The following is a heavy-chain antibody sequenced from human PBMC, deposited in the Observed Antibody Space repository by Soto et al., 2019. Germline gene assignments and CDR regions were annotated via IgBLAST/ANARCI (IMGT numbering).Heavy chain of an antibody. CDR1: GLTVATNS. CDR3: ATSLSPVAGRPLHN. J-gene: IGHJ4*02. Sequence: GGSLRLSCEASGLTVATNSFIWVRQAPGKGPEWVSVIYSGGNSYYADSARGRFSVSRDSSKNTLYLQISSLRAGETAMYYCATSLSPVAGRPLHNWGQGTLVTVSS. V-gene: IGHV3-53*01. D-gene: IGHD6-19*01. CDR2: IYSGGNS.